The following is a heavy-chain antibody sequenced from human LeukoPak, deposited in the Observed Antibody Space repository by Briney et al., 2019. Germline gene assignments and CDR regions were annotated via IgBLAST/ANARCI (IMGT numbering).Heavy chain of an antibody. Sequence: PGGSLRLSCAASGFTFSSYWMTWVRQAPGKGLEWVAIIKPDGSVGYYVDSVRGRFIISRDNAGNSLYLQMNSLRVEDTAVYYCAQNLVAAAGDHWGQGTQLIVSS. V-gene: IGHV3-7*01. CDR2: IKPDGSVG. D-gene: IGHD6-13*01. J-gene: IGHJ1*01. CDR3: AQNLVAAAGDH. CDR1: GFTFSSYW.